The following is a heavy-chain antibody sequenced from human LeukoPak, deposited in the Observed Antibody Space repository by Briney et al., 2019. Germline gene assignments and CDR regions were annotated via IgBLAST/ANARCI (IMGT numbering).Heavy chain of an antibody. CDR3: ARYSTSWYTFDY. V-gene: IGHV4-61*01. J-gene: IGHJ4*02. D-gene: IGHD6-13*01. CDR2: IYYSGST. CDR1: GGSVSGTSFY. Sequence: SETLSLTCTVSGGSVSGTSFYWSWIRQPPGQGLEWIGYIYYSGSTTYSPSLKSRVTISVDTSKNQFSLKLSSVTAADTAVYFCARYSTSWYTFDYWGQGTLVTVSS.